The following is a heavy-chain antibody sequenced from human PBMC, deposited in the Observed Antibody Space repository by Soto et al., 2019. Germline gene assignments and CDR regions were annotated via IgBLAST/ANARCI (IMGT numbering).Heavy chain of an antibody. V-gene: IGHV3-23*01. J-gene: IGHJ4*02. CDR3: TRETVAGITALDY. CDR2: ICVSDAFL. D-gene: IGHD1-20*01. CDR1: GFNVGAFA. Sequence: EVQLLESGGDLVQPGGSLRLSCAASGFNVGAFAVNWVRQAPGKGLEWVSGICVSDAFLYYADSVRGRFPISRDAAENILYPQVNSLRVTDPGIYYCTRETVAGITALDYWGPGTVVTVPS.